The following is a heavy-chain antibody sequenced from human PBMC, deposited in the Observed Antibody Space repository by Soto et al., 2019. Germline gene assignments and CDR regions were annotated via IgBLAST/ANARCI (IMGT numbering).Heavy chain of an antibody. J-gene: IGHJ6*02. CDR3: ARDLPPVGYYYYGMDV. CDR2: IIPIFGTA. CDR1: GGTFSSYA. V-gene: IGHV1-69*12. Sequence: QVQLVQSGAEVKKPGSSVKVSCKASGGTFSSYAITWVRQAPGQGLEWMGGIIPIFGTANYAQKFQGRVTITADEYTSTAYMELSSLRSEDTAVYYCARDLPPVGYYYYGMDVWGQGTTVTVSS. D-gene: IGHD2-2*01.